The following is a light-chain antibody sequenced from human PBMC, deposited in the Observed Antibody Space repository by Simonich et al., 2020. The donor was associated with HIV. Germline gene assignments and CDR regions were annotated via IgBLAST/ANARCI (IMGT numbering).Light chain of an antibody. J-gene: IGLJ3*02. Sequence: QSALTQPASVSGSPGQSITISCTGTSSDVGSYKFVSWYQQHPGKAPKLMIYEGSKRPSGVSDRFSGSKFGNTASLTISGLQAEDEADYYCSSYTSSSTWVFGGGTKLTVL. V-gene: IGLV2-14*02. CDR1: SSDVGSYKF. CDR3: SSYTSSSTWV. CDR2: EGS.